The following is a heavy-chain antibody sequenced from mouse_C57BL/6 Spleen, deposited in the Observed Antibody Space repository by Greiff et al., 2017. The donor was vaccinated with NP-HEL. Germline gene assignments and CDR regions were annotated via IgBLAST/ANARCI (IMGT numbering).Heavy chain of an antibody. V-gene: IGHV5-17*01. J-gene: IGHJ3*01. CDR2: ISSGSSTI. Sequence: EVQLVESGGGLVKPGGSLKLSCAASGFTFSDYGMHWVRQAPEKGLEWVAYISSGSSTIYYADTVKGRFTISRDNAKNTLFLQMTSLRSEDTAMYYCARQDYYYEGFAYWGQGTLVTVSA. D-gene: IGHD1-1*01. CDR1: GFTFSDYG. CDR3: ARQDYYYEGFAY.